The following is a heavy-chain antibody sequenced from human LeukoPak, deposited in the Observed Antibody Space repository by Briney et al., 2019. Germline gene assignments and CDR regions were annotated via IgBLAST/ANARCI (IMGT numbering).Heavy chain of an antibody. CDR1: GFTFSSYA. V-gene: IGHV3-7*01. CDR2: IKQDGSEK. J-gene: IGHJ4*02. D-gene: IGHD6-19*01. Sequence: GGSLRLSCAASGFTFSSYAMSWVRQAPGKGLEWVANIKQDGSEKYYVDSVKGRFTISRDNAKNSLYLQMNSLRAEDTAVYYCARDVQWLALWGQGTLVTVSS. CDR3: ARDVQWLAL.